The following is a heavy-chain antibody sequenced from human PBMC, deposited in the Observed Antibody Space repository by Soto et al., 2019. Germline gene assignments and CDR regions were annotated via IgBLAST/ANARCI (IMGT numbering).Heavy chain of an antibody. Sequence: QVLLQESGPGLVQPSGTLSLSCAVSGDSISTNYFWGWVRQPPGKGLEWVGDISHSGSVNYNPSLKSRVIISIDKSKIQFSLKLNSVTAADTAVYYCARSFGWYAIDYWGQGTLVIVSS. V-gene: IGHV4-4*02. J-gene: IGHJ4*02. CDR3: ARSFGWYAIDY. CDR2: ISHSGSV. D-gene: IGHD6-19*01. CDR1: GDSISTNYF.